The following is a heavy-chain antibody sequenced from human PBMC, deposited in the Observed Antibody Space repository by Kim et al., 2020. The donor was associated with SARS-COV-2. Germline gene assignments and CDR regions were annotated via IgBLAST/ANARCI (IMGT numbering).Heavy chain of an antibody. V-gene: IGHV3-43*01. J-gene: IGHJ4*02. CDR2: ISWDGGST. Sequence: GGSLRLSCAASGFTFDDYTMHWVRQAPGKGLEWVSLISWDGGSTYYADSVKGRFTISRDNSKNSLYLQMNSLRTEDTALYYCAKDSGSSWTYYFDYWGQGTLVTVSS. CDR1: GFTFDDYT. CDR3: AKDSGSSWTYYFDY. D-gene: IGHD6-13*01.